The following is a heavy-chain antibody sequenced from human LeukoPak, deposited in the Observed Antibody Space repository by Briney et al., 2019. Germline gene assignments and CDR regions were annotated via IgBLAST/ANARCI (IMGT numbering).Heavy chain of an antibody. CDR2: IDHSGST. D-gene: IGHD2-2*01. CDR1: GYSISTGYY. J-gene: IGHJ5*02. Sequence: SETLSLTCTVSGYSISTGYYWDWIRQSPEKGLEWIGSIDHSGSTYYNPSLKSRVTISVDTSKNQFSLKLSSVTAADTAVYYCARAIVPPAMWEVKWFDPWGQGTLVTVSS. CDR3: ARAIVPPAMWEVKWFDP. V-gene: IGHV4-38-2*02.